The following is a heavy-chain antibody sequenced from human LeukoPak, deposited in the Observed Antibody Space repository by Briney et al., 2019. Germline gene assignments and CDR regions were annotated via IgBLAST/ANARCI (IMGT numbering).Heavy chain of an antibody. CDR3: ARDPYGDYINWFDP. CDR1: GFTFSSYA. D-gene: IGHD4-17*01. CDR2: ISGSGGST. V-gene: IGHV3-23*01. Sequence: GGSLRLSCAASGFTFSSYALSWVRQAPGKGLEWVSAISGSGGSTYYADSVKGRFTISRDNSKNTLYLQMDSLRAEDTAVYYCARDPYGDYINWFDPWGQGTLVTVSS. J-gene: IGHJ5*02.